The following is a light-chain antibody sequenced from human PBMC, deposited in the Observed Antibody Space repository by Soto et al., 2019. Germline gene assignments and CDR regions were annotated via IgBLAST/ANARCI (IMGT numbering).Light chain of an antibody. CDR1: QSISTW. CDR2: KAS. V-gene: IGKV1-5*03. Sequence: DIPMTQSPSTLSASVGDRVTITCRATQSISTWLAWYQQKPGKAPKVLIYKASSLESGVPSRFSGSGSGTEFTLTISSLQPDDFATYYCQQYNSYPITFGGGTKVEIK. J-gene: IGKJ4*01. CDR3: QQYNSYPIT.